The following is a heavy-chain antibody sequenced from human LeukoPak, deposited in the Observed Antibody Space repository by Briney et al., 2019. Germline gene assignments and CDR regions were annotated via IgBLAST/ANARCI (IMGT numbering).Heavy chain of an antibody. CDR2: ITWNSGSI. J-gene: IGHJ4*02. Sequence: GRSLRLPCAASGFTFDDYAMHWVRQAPGKGLEWVSGITWNSGSIAYADSVKGRFTISRDNAKNSLYLQVNSLRSEDTALYYCAAGAGITRYWGQGTLVTVSS. CDR1: GFTFDDYA. CDR3: AAGAGITRY. V-gene: IGHV3-9*01. D-gene: IGHD3-10*01.